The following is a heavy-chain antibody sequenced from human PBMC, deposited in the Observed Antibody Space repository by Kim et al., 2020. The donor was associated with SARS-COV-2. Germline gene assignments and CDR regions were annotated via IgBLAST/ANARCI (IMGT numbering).Heavy chain of an antibody. V-gene: IGHV4-59*01. CDR2: IYYSGST. D-gene: IGHD4-17*01. CDR1: GGSISSYY. CDR3: ARERGNYGDYIWSHWFDP. Sequence: SETLSLTCTVSGGSISSYYWSWIRQPPGKGLEWIGYIYYSGSTNYNPSLKSRVTISVDTSKNQFSLKLSSVTAADTAVYYCARERGNYGDYIWSHWFDPWGQGTLVTVSS. J-gene: IGHJ5*02.